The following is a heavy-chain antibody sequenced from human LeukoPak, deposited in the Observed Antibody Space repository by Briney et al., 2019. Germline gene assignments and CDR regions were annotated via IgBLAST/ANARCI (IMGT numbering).Heavy chain of an antibody. CDR3: ARGRGGGGSSNNWFDP. V-gene: IGHV4-59*12. CDR2: IYYSGTT. J-gene: IGHJ5*02. CDR1: GGSISSYY. D-gene: IGHD2-15*01. Sequence: TETLSLTCTVSGGSISSYYWSWIRQPPGKGLEWIGYIYYSGTTNYNPSLKSRVTISVDTSKNQFSLNLISVTAADTAVYFCARGRGGGGSSNNWFDPWGQGTLVTVSS.